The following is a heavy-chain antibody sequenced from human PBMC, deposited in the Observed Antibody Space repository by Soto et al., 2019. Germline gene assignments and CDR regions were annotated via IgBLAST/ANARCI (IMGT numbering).Heavy chain of an antibody. CDR1: GFTFSSYW. V-gene: IGHV3-74*01. J-gene: IGHJ5*01. Sequence: EVQLVESGGGLVQPGGSLSLSCVASGFTFSSYWMHWVRQAPGKGLLRVSRITSDGSSTAYADSVKGRFTISRDNAKNTLYLQLDSLRVEDTGVYYCAILLWGSVTSDSWGQGTLVTVSS. CDR3: AILLWGSVTSDS. D-gene: IGHD3-16*01. CDR2: ITSDGSST.